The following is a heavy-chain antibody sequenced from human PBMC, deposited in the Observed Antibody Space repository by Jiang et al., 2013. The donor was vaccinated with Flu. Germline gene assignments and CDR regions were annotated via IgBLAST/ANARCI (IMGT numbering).Heavy chain of an antibody. Sequence: GLVQPGESLRLSCAASGFTYSTYWMSWVRQAPGRGLEWVANIHKDGSDKYYLDSVKGRFTISKDNVKNSLDLQMNSLRAEDTAVYYCARTTILPGYYFDSWGQGTLVTVSS. V-gene: IGHV3-7*05. J-gene: IGHJ4*02. D-gene: IGHD3-9*01. CDR2: IHKDGSDK. CDR1: GFTYSTYW. CDR3: ARTTILPGYYFDS.